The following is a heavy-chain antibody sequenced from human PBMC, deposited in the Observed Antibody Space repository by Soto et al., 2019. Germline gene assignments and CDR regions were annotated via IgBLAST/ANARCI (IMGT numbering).Heavy chain of an antibody. CDR2: TRNKAANYMA. V-gene: IGHV3-72*01. J-gene: IGHJ4*02. Sequence: EVQLVQSGGGLVQPGGSLRLSCAASGFIFSDYYMDWVHQVPGKGLEWIGRTRNKAANYMAEYVASVKGRFIISRDDSQDSMYLQMHSLRTEDTAVYFCARDTGGSYDYWGQGALVTVSS. CDR1: GFIFSDYY. D-gene: IGHD1-26*01. CDR3: ARDTGGSYDY.